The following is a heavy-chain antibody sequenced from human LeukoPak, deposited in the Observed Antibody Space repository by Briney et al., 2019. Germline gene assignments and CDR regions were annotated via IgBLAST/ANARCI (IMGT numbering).Heavy chain of an antibody. CDR2: INTNTGNP. Sequence: ASVKVSCKASGYTFTSYAMNWVRQAPGQGLEWMGWINTNTGNPTYAQGFTGRFVFSLDTSVSTAYLQISSLKAEDTAVYYCATRGSIVVPAAKRHYYYGMDVWGQGTTVTASS. V-gene: IGHV7-4-1*02. D-gene: IGHD2-2*01. CDR3: ATRGSIVVPAAKRHYYYGMDV. CDR1: GYTFTSYA. J-gene: IGHJ6*02.